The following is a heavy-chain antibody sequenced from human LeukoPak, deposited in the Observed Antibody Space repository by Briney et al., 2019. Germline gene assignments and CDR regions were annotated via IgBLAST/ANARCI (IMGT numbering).Heavy chain of an antibody. V-gene: IGHV4-59*12. D-gene: IGHD3-10*01. CDR3: ARVMAAGFYYYYYMDV. CDR1: GGSISSYY. Sequence: SETLSLTCTVSGGSISSYYWSWIRQPPGKGLEWIGEIYHSGSTNYNPSLKSRVTISVDKSKNQFSLKLSSVTAADTAVYYCARVMAAGFYYYYYMDVWGKGTTVTVSS. J-gene: IGHJ6*03. CDR2: IYHSGST.